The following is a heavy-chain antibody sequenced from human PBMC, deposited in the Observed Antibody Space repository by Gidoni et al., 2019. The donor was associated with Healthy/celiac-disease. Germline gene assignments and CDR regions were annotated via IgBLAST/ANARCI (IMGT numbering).Heavy chain of an antibody. CDR1: GFTFSSYS. J-gene: IGHJ6*03. V-gene: IGHV3-21*01. CDR2: ISSSSSYI. Sequence: EVQLVESGGGLVKPGGSLRLSCAASGFTFSSYSINWVRQAPGKGLELVSSISSSSSYIYYADSVKGRFTISRDNAKNSLYLQMNSLRAEDTAVYYCAREGYGDYVTYYYMDVWGKGTTFTVSS. CDR3: AREGYGDYVTYYYMDV. D-gene: IGHD4-17*01.